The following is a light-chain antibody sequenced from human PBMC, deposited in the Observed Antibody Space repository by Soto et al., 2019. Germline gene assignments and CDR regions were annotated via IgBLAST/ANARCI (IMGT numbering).Light chain of an antibody. Sequence: QSALTQPASVSGSPGQSITISCTGTSSDVGSYNLVSWYQQHPGKAPKLMIYEGSKRPSGVANRFSGSKSGNTASLTISGLQAEDEADYYCCSYAGSRVFGGGPQLHVL. V-gene: IGLV2-23*01. CDR3: CSYAGSRV. J-gene: IGLJ3*02. CDR2: EGS. CDR1: SSDVGSYNL.